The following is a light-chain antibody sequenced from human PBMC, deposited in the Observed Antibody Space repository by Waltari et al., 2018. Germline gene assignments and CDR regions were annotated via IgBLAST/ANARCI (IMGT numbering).Light chain of an antibody. V-gene: IGLV2-14*03. CDR2: DVS. J-gene: IGLJ2*01. CDR1: SNDIGSYNY. Sequence: QSALTQPASVSGSPGQSITISCSGTSNDIGSYNYISWYQQHPGRAPKLMIYDVSDRPSGLSVRFSGSKSGNTASLSISGLQAEDEADYYCSSYTSSGTLVFGGGTKLTVL. CDR3: SSYTSSGTLV.